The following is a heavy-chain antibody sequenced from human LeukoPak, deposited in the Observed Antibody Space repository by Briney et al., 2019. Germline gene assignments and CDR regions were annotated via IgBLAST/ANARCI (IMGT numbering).Heavy chain of an antibody. D-gene: IGHD6-19*01. CDR1: GGTFSSYA. J-gene: IGHJ4*02. CDR2: IIPIFGTA. V-gene: IGHV1-69*13. CDR3: ARDLSSGWYGVYYFDY. Sequence: SVKVSCKASGGTFSSYAISWVRQAPGQGLEWMGGIIPIFGTANYAQKFQGRVTITADESTSTAYMELSSLRSEDTAVYYCARDLSSGWYGVYYFDYWGQGTLVTVSS.